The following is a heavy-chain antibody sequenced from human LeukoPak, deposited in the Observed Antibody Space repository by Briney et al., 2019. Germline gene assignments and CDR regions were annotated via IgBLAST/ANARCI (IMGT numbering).Heavy chain of an antibody. V-gene: IGHV3-7*01. CDR1: GIIVSRYW. CDR3: ARDLGVCSGGTCYPVYDY. J-gene: IGHJ4*02. CDR2: IKEDGSEK. Sequence: GGSLRLSCAASGIIVSRYWMTWVRQAPGKGLEWVADIKEDGSEKHYVDSVKGRFTISRDNAENSLYLQMNSPRAEDTAIYYCARDLGVCSGGTCYPVYDYWGQGIPVTVSS. D-gene: IGHD2-15*01.